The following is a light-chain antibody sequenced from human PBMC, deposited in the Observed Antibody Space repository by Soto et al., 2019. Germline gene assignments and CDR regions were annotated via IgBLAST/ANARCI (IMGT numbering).Light chain of an antibody. CDR1: QGISSY. CDR3: QQYYSYPGT. J-gene: IGKJ1*01. Sequence: AIRMTQSPSSFSASTGDRVTITCRASQGISSYLAWYQQKPGKAPKLLIYAASTLQSGVPSRFSGSGSGTDFTLTISCLQSEDFATYYCQQYYSYPGTFGQGTMVDI. V-gene: IGKV1-8*01. CDR2: AAS.